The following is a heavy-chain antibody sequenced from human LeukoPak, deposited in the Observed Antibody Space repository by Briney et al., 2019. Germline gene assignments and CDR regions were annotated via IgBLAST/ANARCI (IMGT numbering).Heavy chain of an antibody. CDR2: MNPNSGNT. V-gene: IGHV1-8*02. CDR3: ARDGAISGSNADY. D-gene: IGHD1-26*01. Sequence: ASVKVSCKASGGTFSSYAISWVRQAPGQGLEWMGWMNPNSGNTGYAQKFQGRVTMTRNTSISTAYMELSSLRSEDTAVYYCARDGAISGSNADYWGQGTLVTVSS. J-gene: IGHJ4*02. CDR1: GGTFSSYA.